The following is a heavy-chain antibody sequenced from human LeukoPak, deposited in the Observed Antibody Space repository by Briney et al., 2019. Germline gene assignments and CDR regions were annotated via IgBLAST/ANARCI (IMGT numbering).Heavy chain of an antibody. V-gene: IGHV4-59*01. CDR2: IYYSGST. J-gene: IGHJ5*02. CDR1: GGSISSYY. D-gene: IGHD2-2*02. CDR3: ARGSGFYTGWFDP. Sequence: SETLSLTCTVSGGSISSYYWSRIRQPPGKGLEWIGYIYYSGSTNYNPSLKSRVTISVDTSKNQFSLKLSSVTAADTAVYYCARGSGFYTGWFDPWGQGTLVTVSS.